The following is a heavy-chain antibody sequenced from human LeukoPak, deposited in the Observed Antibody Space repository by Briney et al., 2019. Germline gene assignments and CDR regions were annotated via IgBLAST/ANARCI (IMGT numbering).Heavy chain of an antibody. CDR2: IYPGDSDT. CDR1: GYSFTSYW. J-gene: IGHJ4*02. V-gene: IGHV5-51*01. CDR3: ARQIAVDSVRGEFDY. D-gene: IGHD3-10*01. Sequence: GESLKISCKGSGYSFTSYWIGWVRQMTGKGLEWMGIIYPGDSDTRYSPSFQGQVTISADKSISTAYLQWSSLKASDTAMYYCARQIAVDSVRGEFDYWGQGTLVTVSS.